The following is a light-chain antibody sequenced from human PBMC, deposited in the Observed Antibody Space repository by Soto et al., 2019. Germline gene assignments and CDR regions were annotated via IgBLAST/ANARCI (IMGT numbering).Light chain of an antibody. V-gene: IGKV3-20*01. Sequence: EMVLTHSPDTLSLSPGERATLSCRASLTVTNNYLAWYQQKAGQAPRLVIYDASTRATGIPDRFSASGSGTDFTLTISRLEPEDFAVYFCQQYGSAPLTFGQGTKVDIK. CDR3: QQYGSAPLT. CDR2: DAS. CDR1: LTVTNNY. J-gene: IGKJ1*01.